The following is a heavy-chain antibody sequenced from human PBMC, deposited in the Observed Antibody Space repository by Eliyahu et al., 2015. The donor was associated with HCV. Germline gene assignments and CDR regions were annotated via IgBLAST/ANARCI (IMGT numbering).Heavy chain of an antibody. V-gene: IGHV3-33*01. D-gene: IGHD3-10*01. CDR1: GFTFSSYG. Sequence: QVQLVESGGGVVQPGRSLRLSCAASGFTFSSYGMHWVRQAPGKGLEWVAVIWYDGSNIYYVDSVKGRFTISRDNSKNTLYLQMNSLRAEDTAVYYCARDRSPAMVRGVIITPKDHYFDYWGQGTLVTVSS. CDR3: ARDRSPAMVRGVIITPKDHYFDY. CDR2: IWYDGSNI. J-gene: IGHJ4*02.